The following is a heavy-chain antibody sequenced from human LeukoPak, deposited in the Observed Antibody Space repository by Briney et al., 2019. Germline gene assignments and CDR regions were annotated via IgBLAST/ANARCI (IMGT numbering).Heavy chain of an antibody. CDR1: GGTFSDYT. J-gene: IGHJ5*02. V-gene: IGHV1-69*06. CDR3: AREVRGYSYGYH. CDR2: IIPIFGTA. D-gene: IGHD5-18*01. Sequence: ASVKVSCKASGGTFSDYTIGWVRPAPGQGLEWMGGIIPIFGTAYYAQKFQGRVTITADKSTSTAYMELSSLRSEDTAVYYCAREVRGYSYGYHWGQGTLVTVSS.